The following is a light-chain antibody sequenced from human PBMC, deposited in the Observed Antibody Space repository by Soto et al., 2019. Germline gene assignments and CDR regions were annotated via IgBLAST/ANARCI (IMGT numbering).Light chain of an antibody. J-gene: IGLJ2*01. CDR1: SSDVVNYNF. CDR3: TSYSSTTRVT. CDR2: EVS. V-gene: IGLV2-14*01. Sequence: SVLTQPASVSGSPGQSITISCSGTSSDVVNYNFVSWYQQHPGKAPKLVIYEVSNRPSGVSSRFSGSKSGNTASLTISGLQVEDEAYYYCTSYSSTTRVTFGGGTKVTVL.